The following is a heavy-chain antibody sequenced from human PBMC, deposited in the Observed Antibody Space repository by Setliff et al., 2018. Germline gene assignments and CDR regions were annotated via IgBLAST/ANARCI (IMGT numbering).Heavy chain of an antibody. CDR2: MHSSGST. D-gene: IGHD3-3*01. CDR3: ASHPRVTIFGVVAFDY. Sequence: SETLSLTCTVSGGPINSDRYYWGWIRQPPGKGLEWIGSMHSSGSTYYNPSLKSRVTISVDTSQNQFSLKLSSVTAADTAAYYCASHPRVTIFGVVAFDYWGQGILVTVSS. CDR1: GGPINSDRYY. J-gene: IGHJ4*02. V-gene: IGHV4-39*01.